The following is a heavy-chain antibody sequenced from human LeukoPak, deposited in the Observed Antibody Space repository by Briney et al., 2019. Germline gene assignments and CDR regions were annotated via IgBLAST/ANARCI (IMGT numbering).Heavy chain of an antibody. CDR3: ARSLSTAGIDY. CDR1: AYSIITGCY. Sequence: SQSLSLTCAVAAYSIITGCYWAWMRQPPGKGLEWIGSIYQSGSTYYNPSLKSRVTISVDTSKNQFSLNLRSVTAADTAVYYCARSLSTAGIDYWGQGTLVTVSS. V-gene: IGHV4-38-2*01. CDR2: IYQSGST. J-gene: IGHJ4*02. D-gene: IGHD2-2*01.